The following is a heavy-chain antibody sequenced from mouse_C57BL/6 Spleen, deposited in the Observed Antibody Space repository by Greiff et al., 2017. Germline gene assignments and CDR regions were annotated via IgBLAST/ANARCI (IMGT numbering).Heavy chain of an antibody. CDR3: ARHYYYGSSYDAMDY. J-gene: IGHJ4*01. CDR2: ISSGSSTI. CDR1: GFTFSDYG. V-gene: IGHV5-17*01. Sequence: DVMLVESGGGLVKPGGSLKLSCAASGFTFSDYGMHWVRQAPEKGLEWVAYISSGSSTIYYADRVKGRFTISRDNAKNTLFLQMTSLRSEDTAMYYCARHYYYGSSYDAMDYWGQGTSVTVSS. D-gene: IGHD1-1*01.